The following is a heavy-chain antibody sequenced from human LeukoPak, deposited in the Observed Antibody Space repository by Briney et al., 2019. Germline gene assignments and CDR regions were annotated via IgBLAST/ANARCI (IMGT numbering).Heavy chain of an antibody. CDR3: AKGHRYCTSGNCNSAVDY. CDR2: LSPHANYE. CDR1: GFTFSDYG. Sequence: GGSLRLSCAASGFTFSDYGIHWVRQAPGKGLEWVAVLSPHANYEYYADSVQGRFTISRDNSKNTLYLQMNSLGAEDTAVYYCAKGHRYCTSGNCNSAVDYWGQGTLVTVSS. D-gene: IGHD2-15*01. V-gene: IGHV3-33*06. J-gene: IGHJ4*02.